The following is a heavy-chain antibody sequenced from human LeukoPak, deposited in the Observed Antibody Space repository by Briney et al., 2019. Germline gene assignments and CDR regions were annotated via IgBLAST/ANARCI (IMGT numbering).Heavy chain of an antibody. Sequence: SETLSLTCAVYGGSFSGYYWGWIRQPPGKGLEWIGSIYHSGSTYYNPSLKSRVTISVDTSKNQFSLKLSSVTAADTAVYYCARFTPQGYGWGGYNRFDPWGQGTLVTVSS. J-gene: IGHJ5*02. CDR1: GGSFSGYY. D-gene: IGHD3-16*01. CDR2: IYHSGST. CDR3: ARFTPQGYGWGGYNRFDP. V-gene: IGHV4-38-2*01.